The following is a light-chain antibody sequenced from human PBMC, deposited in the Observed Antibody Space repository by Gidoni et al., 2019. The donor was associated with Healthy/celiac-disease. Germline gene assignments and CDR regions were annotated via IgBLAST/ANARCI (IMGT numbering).Light chain of an antibody. Sequence: EMVLTQSPGTLSLSPGERATLSCRASQSVSSSYLAWYQQKPGQAPRLLIYGASSRATGIPDRFRGSGSVTDFTLTLSRLEPEDFAVYYCQQYGSSLYTFGQGTKPEIQ. CDR3: QQYGSSLYT. J-gene: IGKJ2*01. CDR2: GAS. CDR1: QSVSSSY. V-gene: IGKV3-20*01.